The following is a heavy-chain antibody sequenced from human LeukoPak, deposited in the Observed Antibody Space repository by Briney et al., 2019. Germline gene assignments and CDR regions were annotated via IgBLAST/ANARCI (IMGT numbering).Heavy chain of an antibody. J-gene: IGHJ4*02. Sequence: KAGGSLRLSCAASGFTFHDYAMHWVRQAPGKGLEWVSGISWNSGSIGYADSVKGRFTISRDNAKNSLYLQMNSLRAEDTALYYCAKGAGYYYDSSGYLDQWGQGTLVTVSS. CDR1: GFTFHDYA. CDR3: AKGAGYYYDSSGYLDQ. CDR2: ISWNSGSI. D-gene: IGHD3-22*01. V-gene: IGHV3-9*01.